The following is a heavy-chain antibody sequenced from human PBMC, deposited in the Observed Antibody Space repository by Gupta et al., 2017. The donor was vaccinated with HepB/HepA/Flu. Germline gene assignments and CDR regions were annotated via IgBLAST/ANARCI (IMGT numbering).Heavy chain of an antibody. J-gene: IGHJ4*02. D-gene: IGHD4-23*01. CDR3: ARGVSAHTTVVTLPDY. V-gene: IGHV3-21*01. Sequence: EVQLVESGGGLVKPGGSLRLSCAASGFTFSSYSMNWVRQAPGKGLEWVSSISSSSSYIYYADSVKGRFTISRDNAKNSLYLQMNSLRAEDTAVYYCARGVSAHTTVVTLPDYWGQGTLVTVSS. CDR1: GFTFSSYS. CDR2: ISSSSSYI.